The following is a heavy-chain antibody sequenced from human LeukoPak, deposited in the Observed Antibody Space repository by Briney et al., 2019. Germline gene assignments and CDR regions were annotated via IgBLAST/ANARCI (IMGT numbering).Heavy chain of an antibody. Sequence: GGSLRLSCAASGFTFSSYAMSWVRQAPGKGLEWVSAISGSGGSTYYADSVKGRFTISRDNAKNTLYLQMNSLRAEDTAVYYCAKGAYYYDGGNWFDPWGQGTLVTVSS. D-gene: IGHD3-22*01. CDR1: GFTFSSYA. V-gene: IGHV3-23*01. J-gene: IGHJ5*02. CDR3: AKGAYYYDGGNWFDP. CDR2: ISGSGGST.